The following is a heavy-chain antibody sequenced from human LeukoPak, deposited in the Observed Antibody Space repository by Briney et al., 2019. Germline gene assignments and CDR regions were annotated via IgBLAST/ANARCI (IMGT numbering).Heavy chain of an antibody. Sequence: ASETLSLTCTVSGGSISSYYWSWIRQPPGKGLEWIGYIYYSGSTNYNPSLKSRVTISVDTSKNQFSLKLSSVTAADTAVYYCARRDWYFDLWGRGTLFTVSS. V-gene: IGHV4-59*08. CDR3: ARRDWYFDL. CDR1: GGSISSYY. J-gene: IGHJ2*01. CDR2: IYYSGST.